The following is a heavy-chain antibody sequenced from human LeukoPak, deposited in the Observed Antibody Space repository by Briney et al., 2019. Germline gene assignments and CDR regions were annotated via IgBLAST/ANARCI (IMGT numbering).Heavy chain of an antibody. CDR1: GGSISSSYYY. J-gene: IGHJ5*02. V-gene: IGHV4-61*01. Sequence: SETLSLTCTVSGGSISSSYYYWSWIRQPPGKGLEWIGYIYYSGSTNYNPSLKSRVTISVDTSKNQFSLKLSSVTAADTAVYYCARAQGKFDPWGQGTLVTVSS. CDR3: ARAQGKFDP. CDR2: IYYSGST.